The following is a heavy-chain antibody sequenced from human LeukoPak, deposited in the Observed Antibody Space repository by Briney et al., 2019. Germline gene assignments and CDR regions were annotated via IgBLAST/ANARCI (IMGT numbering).Heavy chain of an antibody. CDR1: GFTFSSYW. CDR2: IKQDGSEK. Sequence: PGGSLRLSCAASGFTFSSYWMSWVRQAPGKGLEWVANIKQDGSEKYYVDSVKGRFTISRDNAKNSLYLQMNSLRAEDTAVYYCARDIHSGYDSYYYYYMDVWGKGTTVTVSS. D-gene: IGHD5-12*01. J-gene: IGHJ6*03. V-gene: IGHV3-7*01. CDR3: ARDIHSGYDSYYYYYMDV.